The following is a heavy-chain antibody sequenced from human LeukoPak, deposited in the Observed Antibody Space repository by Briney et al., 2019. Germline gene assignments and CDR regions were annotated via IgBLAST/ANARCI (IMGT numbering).Heavy chain of an antibody. CDR1: GYTFTSYG. CDR2: ISAYNGNT. Sequence: GASVKVSCKASGYTFTSYGISWVRQAPGQGLEWMGWISAYNGNTNYAQKLQGRVTMTTDTSTSTAYMELSSLRSEDTAVYYCAREARGGDNWFDPWGQGTLVTVSS. V-gene: IGHV1-18*01. CDR3: AREARGGDNWFDP. J-gene: IGHJ5*02. D-gene: IGHD5-24*01.